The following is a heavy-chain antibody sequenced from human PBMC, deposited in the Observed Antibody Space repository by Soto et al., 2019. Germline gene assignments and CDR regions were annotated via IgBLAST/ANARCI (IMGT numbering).Heavy chain of an antibody. CDR1: GGSFSGYY. CDR3: ARALGSSWSPSNY. V-gene: IGHV4-34*01. D-gene: IGHD6-13*01. CDR2: INHSGST. J-gene: IGHJ4*02. Sequence: SETLSLTCAVYGGSFSGYYWSWIRQPPGKGLEWIGEINHSGSTNYNPSLKSRVTISVDTSKNQFSLKLSSVTAADTAVYYCARALGSSWSPSNYWGQGTLVTVSS.